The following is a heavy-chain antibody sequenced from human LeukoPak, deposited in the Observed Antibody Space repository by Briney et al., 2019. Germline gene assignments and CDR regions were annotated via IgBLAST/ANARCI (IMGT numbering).Heavy chain of an antibody. CDR2: LSGSGLSK. Sequence: PGGSLRLSCAASGFTFSSYSMNWARQAPGKGLQWVSALSGSGLSKYYADSVKGRFTISRDNSKNTLYLQMNSLRAEDTAIYYCAKGISPSSSWTFDYWGQGTLVTVSS. J-gene: IGHJ4*02. D-gene: IGHD6-13*01. V-gene: IGHV3-23*01. CDR3: AKGISPSSSWTFDY. CDR1: GFTFSSYS.